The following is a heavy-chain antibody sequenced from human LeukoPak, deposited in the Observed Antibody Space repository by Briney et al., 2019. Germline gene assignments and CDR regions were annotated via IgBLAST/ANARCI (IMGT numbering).Heavy chain of an antibody. V-gene: IGHV4-34*04. D-gene: IGHD4-17*01. CDR2: INHSGYT. CDR3: TRMTTGHDY. J-gene: IGHJ4*02. CDR1: GVSFDDYY. Sequence: SETLSLTCAVSGVSFDDYYWAWVRQTPGKGLEWIGEINHSGYTNDSPSLKSRATISVDTSRKQFSLNLRSVTVADAGIYYCTRMTTGHDYWGQGTLVTVSS.